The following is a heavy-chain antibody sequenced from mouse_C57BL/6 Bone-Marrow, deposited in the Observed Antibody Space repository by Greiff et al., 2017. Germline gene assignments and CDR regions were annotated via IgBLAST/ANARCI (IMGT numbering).Heavy chain of an antibody. CDR3: ARGKRGFAY. CDR2: IYPRSGNT. V-gene: IGHV1-81*01. CDR1: GYTFTSYG. Sequence: VMLVESGAELARPGASVKLSCKASGYTFTSYGISWVKQRTGQGLEWIGEIYPRSGNTYYNEKFKGKATLTADKSSSTAYMELRSLTSEDSAVYFCARGKRGFAYWGQGTLVTVSA. J-gene: IGHJ3*01.